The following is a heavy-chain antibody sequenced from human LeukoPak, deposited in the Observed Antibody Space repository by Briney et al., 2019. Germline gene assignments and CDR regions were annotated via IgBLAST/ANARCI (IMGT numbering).Heavy chain of an antibody. CDR3: ARGTDYLFDY. Sequence: PSETLSLTCAVSGGSISRGGDSWSWIRQPPGKGLEWIGYIYHSGSTYYNPSLKSRVTISVDRAKNQLSLKLSSVSAADTAVYYCARGTDYLFDYWGQGTLVTVSS. V-gene: IGHV4-30-2*01. J-gene: IGHJ4*02. CDR1: GGSISRGGDS. D-gene: IGHD4-11*01. CDR2: IYHSGST.